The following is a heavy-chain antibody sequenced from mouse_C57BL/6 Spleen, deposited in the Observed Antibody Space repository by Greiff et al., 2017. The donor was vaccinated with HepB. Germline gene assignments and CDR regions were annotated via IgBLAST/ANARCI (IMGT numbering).Heavy chain of an antibody. D-gene: IGHD1-1*01. J-gene: IGHJ2*01. CDR2: IYPGSGST. V-gene: IGHV1-55*01. Sequence: QVQLKQPGAELVKPGASVKMSCKASGYTFTSYWITWVKQRPGQGLEWIGDIYPGSGSTNYNEKFKSKATLTVDTSSSTAYMQLSSLTSEDSAVYYCARSLHYYGKGYWGQGTTLTVSS. CDR3: ARSLHYYGKGY. CDR1: GYTFTSYW.